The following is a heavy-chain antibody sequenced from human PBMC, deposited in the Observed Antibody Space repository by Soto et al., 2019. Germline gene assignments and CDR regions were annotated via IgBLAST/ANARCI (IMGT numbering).Heavy chain of an antibody. D-gene: IGHD5-12*01. J-gene: IGHJ5*02. CDR1: SGSFRGYY. V-gene: IGHV4-34*01. CDR2: INHDGSI. Sequence: SETLSLTCAVYSGSFRGYYWNWIRQSPGKGLEWIGEINHDGSINSNPSLKSRLTISVDTSKNQFSLELSSVTAADTAVYYCARGRLMGDGYNLFWIDPWGQGTPVTVSS. CDR3: ARGRLMGDGYNLFWIDP.